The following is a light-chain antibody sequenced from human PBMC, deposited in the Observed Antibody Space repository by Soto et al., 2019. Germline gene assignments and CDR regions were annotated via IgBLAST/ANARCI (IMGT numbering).Light chain of an antibody. CDR3: QQYNNWPPYT. Sequence: EIVVTQSPATLSVSPGERVTLSCRASQSVSSNLAWYQQKAGQAPRLLIYGASTRATGIPARFSGGGSGTNFTLTISSLQSEDFALYYCQQYNNWPPYTFGQGTKLEIK. CDR1: QSVSSN. J-gene: IGKJ2*01. CDR2: GAS. V-gene: IGKV3-15*01.